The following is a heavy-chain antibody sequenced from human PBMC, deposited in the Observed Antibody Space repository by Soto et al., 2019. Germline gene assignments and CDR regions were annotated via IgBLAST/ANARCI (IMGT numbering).Heavy chain of an antibody. D-gene: IGHD5-12*01. CDR2: ISGRGDDT. J-gene: IGHJ4*02. CDR1: GFTFSSFA. CDR3: AGPGYSSQDY. V-gene: IGHV3-23*01. Sequence: GGSLRLSCAASGFTFSSFALSWVRQAPGKGLEWVSAISGRGDDTDYADSVKGRFTVSRDNSMNTLYLQMNSLRAEDTAIYYCAGPGYSSQDYWGQGTLVTVSS.